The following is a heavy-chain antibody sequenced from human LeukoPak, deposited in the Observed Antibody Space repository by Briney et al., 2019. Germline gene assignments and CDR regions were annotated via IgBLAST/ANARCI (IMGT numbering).Heavy chain of an antibody. V-gene: IGHV3-23*01. D-gene: IGHD3-22*01. CDR3: ASFSGYYYDSSGLFDY. CDR2: ISGSGGST. J-gene: IGHJ4*02. Sequence: GGSLRLSCAASGFTSSSYAMSWVRQAPGKGLEWVSAISGSGGSTYYADSVKGRFTISRDNSKNTLYLQMNSLRAEDTAVYYCASFSGYYYDSSGLFDYWGQGTLVTVSS. CDR1: GFTSSSYA.